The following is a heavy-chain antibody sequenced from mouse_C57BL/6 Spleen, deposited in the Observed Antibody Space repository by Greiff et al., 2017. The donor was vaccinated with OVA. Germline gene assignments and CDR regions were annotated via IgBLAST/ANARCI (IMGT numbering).Heavy chain of an antibody. CDR3: ARRGGGEAPFDY. CDR2: IWSGGST. V-gene: IGHV2-2*01. CDR1: GFSLTSYG. Sequence: QVHVKQSGPGLVQPSQSLSITCTVSGFSLTSYGVHWVRQSPGKGLEWLGVIWSGGSTDYNAAFISRLSISKDNSKSQVFFKMNSLQADDTAIYYWARRGGGEAPFDYWGQGTTLTVSS. J-gene: IGHJ2*01.